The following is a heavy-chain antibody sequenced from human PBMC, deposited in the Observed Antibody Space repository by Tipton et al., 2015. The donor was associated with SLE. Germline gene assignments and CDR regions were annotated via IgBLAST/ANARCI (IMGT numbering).Heavy chain of an antibody. J-gene: IGHJ5*02. CDR2: IYHSGNT. CDR1: GGSISNYS. Sequence: TLSLTCTVSGGSISNYSWSWIRQPPGKGLEWIGSIYHSGNTYSNPSLKSRITISADTSKNQFFLKVNSMTAADTAIYYCARHPPGPPLAGWFDPWGQGTLVTVSS. CDR3: ARHPPGPPLAGWFDP. V-gene: IGHV4-59*08.